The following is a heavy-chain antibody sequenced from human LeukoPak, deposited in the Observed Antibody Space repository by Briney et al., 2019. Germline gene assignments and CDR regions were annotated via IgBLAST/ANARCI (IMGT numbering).Heavy chain of an antibody. D-gene: IGHD3-10*01. J-gene: IGHJ4*02. CDR1: GFTFSNYW. V-gene: IGHV3-74*01. CDR3: AREGSLDY. CDR2: INSDGSST. Sequence: GGSLRLSCAASGFTFSNYWMHWVRQAPGKGLVWVLRINSDGSSTGYADSVKGRFTISRDNAKNSVYLQMNSLRAEDTAVYYCAREGSLDYWGQGTLVTVSP.